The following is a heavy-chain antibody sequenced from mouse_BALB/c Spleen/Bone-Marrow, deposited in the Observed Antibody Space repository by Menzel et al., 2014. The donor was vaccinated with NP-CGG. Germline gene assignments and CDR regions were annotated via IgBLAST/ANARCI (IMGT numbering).Heavy chain of an antibody. CDR1: GYTFTSSW. CDR3: ARYDGFAY. Sequence: QVQLQQSGSVLVRPGASVKLSCKASGYTFTSSWMHWAKPRPGQGLEWIGEIHPNSGNTNYNEKFKGKATLTVDTSSSTAHVDLSSLTSEDSAVYYCARYDGFAYWGQGTLVTVSA. V-gene: IGHV1S130*01. J-gene: IGHJ3*01. CDR2: IHPNSGNT. D-gene: IGHD2-14*01.